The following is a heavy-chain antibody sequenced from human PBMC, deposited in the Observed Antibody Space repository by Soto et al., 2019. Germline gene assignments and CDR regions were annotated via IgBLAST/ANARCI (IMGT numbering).Heavy chain of an antibody. D-gene: IGHD1-20*01. J-gene: IGHJ6*02. Sequence: DSVKVCCEASGYTFTGYYIHWVRQAPGQGLEWMGWINPNSGGTNYAQKFQGWVTMTRDTSISTAYMELSRLRSDDTAVYYCARSLLNWNYGMDVWGQGTTVTVSS. CDR3: ARSLLNWNYGMDV. V-gene: IGHV1-2*04. CDR2: INPNSGGT. CDR1: GYTFTGYY.